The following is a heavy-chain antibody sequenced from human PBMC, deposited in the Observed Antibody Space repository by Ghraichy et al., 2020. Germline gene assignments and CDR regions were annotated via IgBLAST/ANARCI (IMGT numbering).Heavy chain of an antibody. J-gene: IGHJ5*02. CDR3: ARDRAFGGLKNWLDP. CDR2: ISYSGIT. CDR1: GASISSSDYY. Sequence: SETLSLTCAVSGASISSSDYYWGWFRQSPGKGLEWIGTISYSGITYYGPSLKSRVTISIDTSKNHFSLKLNSVTAADTAMYYCARDRAFGGLKNWLDPWGQGTLVTVSS. V-gene: IGHV4-39*07. D-gene: IGHD3-16*01.